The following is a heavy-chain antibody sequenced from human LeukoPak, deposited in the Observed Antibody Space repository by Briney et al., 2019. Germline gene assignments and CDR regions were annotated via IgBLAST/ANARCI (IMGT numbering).Heavy chain of an antibody. D-gene: IGHD2-15*01. Sequence: GGSLRLSCAASGFTFSSYGMHWVRQAPGKGLEWVAVISYDGSNKYYADSVKGRFTISRDNSKNTLYLQMNSLRAEDTAVYYCAKEVSSGPLGYWGQGTLVTVSS. CDR1: GFTFSSYG. CDR2: ISYDGSNK. J-gene: IGHJ4*02. V-gene: IGHV3-30*18. CDR3: AKEVSSGPLGY.